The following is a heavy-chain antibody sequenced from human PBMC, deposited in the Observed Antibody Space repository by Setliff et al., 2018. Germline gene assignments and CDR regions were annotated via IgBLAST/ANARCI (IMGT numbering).Heavy chain of an antibody. V-gene: IGHV4-59*01. D-gene: IGHD6-19*01. J-gene: IGHJ4*01. CDR3: ANGWRNFDY. CDR1: GTSINSY. Sequence: KTSETLSLTCTASGTSINSYWTWIRQSPGKGLEWIGFVYSNGNKDFNPSLKSRVAFSVDTSQNHVSLKLSSVTPADTADYFCANGWRNFDYWGQGILVTVSS. CDR2: VYSNGNK.